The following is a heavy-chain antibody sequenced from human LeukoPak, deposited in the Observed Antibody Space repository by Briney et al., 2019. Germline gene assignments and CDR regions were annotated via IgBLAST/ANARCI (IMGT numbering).Heavy chain of an antibody. CDR2: IKQDGSEK. J-gene: IGHJ5*02. V-gene: IGHV3-7*03. Sequence: GGSLRLSCAASGFTFTTYWMSWVRQAPGKGLEWVANIKQDGSEKYYMDSVKGRFTTSRDNAKNSLYLQMSSLRAEDTGVYYCARVAAAVPDQWGQGTLVTVSS. CDR3: ARVAAAVPDQ. D-gene: IGHD6-13*01. CDR1: GFTFTTYW.